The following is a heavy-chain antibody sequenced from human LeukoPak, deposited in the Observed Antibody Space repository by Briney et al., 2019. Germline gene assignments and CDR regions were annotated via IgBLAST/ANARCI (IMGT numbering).Heavy chain of an antibody. CDR1: GFIFSRYA. V-gene: IGHV3-23*01. D-gene: IGHD1-26*01. J-gene: IGHJ4*02. CDR2: ISGSGGTT. CDR3: AILTNLLDSGPSYSLPECFDC. Sequence: GGSLRVSCAASGFIFSRYAMDWVRQPPGQGLEWVASISGSGGTTYYAHSVQGRFTISRDSSKTTLYLQMNSLRAEDTAVYYCAILTNLLDSGPSYSLPECFDCWGQGTLNSVCS.